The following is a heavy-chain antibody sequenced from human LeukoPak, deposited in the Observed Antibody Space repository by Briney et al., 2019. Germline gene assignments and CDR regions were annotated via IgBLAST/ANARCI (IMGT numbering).Heavy chain of an antibody. CDR2: IYYSGST. V-gene: IGHV4-59*01. CDR1: GGSISSYY. J-gene: IGHJ6*03. Sequence: SETLSLTCTVSGGSISSYYWSWIRQPPGKGLEWIGYIYYSGSTNYNPSLKSRVTISVDTSKNQFSLKLTSVTAADTAVYYCARTTEGGYTYGYFYYYYMDVWGKGTSVTISS. D-gene: IGHD5-18*01. CDR3: ARTTEGGYTYGYFYYYYMDV.